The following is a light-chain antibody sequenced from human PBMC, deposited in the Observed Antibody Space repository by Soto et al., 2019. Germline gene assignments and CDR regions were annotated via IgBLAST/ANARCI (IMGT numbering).Light chain of an antibody. CDR2: AAS. CDR1: QTISSY. CDR3: QQSHGIPYT. Sequence: DLQMTQSPSSLSASVGDRVTITCRASQTISSYLNWYQQKPGKAPKLLIYAASRLQSGVPSRFSGSGSGTEFTLTISSLQPEDFATYYCQQSHGIPYTFGQGTKLEIK. V-gene: IGKV1-39*01. J-gene: IGKJ2*01.